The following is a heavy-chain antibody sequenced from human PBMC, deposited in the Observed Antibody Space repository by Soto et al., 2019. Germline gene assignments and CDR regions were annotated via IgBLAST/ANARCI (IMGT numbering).Heavy chain of an antibody. V-gene: IGHV3-15*07. Sequence: EGQLVESGGGLVKPGGSLRLSCAASGFTFSNVWMNWVRQAPGKGLEWVGRIKSKLDGETIDYAAPVKGRFTISRDESKNMLYLQMNSLKTGGPGLYYCTPLALKYSSDWYEFSDWGQATLVTVSS. CDR3: TPLALKYSSDWYEFSD. D-gene: IGHD6-19*01. CDR2: IKSKLDGETI. CDR1: GFTFSNVW. J-gene: IGHJ4*02.